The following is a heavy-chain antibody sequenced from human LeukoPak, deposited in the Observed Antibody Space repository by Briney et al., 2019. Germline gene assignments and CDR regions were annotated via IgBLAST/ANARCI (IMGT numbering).Heavy chain of an antibody. J-gene: IGHJ4*02. V-gene: IGHV3-11*03. CDR2: VSPTGSYT. CDR3: ARKLGGAQCGGDCFFDH. Sequence: GGSLRLSCEASGFMLSVYYMSWFRLAPGKGLEWIGYVSPTGSYTTYADSVRGRFTISRDNPKNLLFLQMNDLTTEDTAVYYCARKLGGAQCGGDCFFDHWGQGTRVAVSS. CDR1: GFMLSVYY. D-gene: IGHD2-21*02.